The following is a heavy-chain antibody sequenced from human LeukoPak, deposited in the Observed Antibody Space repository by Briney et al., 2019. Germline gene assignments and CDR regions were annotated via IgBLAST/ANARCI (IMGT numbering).Heavy chain of an antibody. V-gene: IGHV3-9*01. D-gene: IGHD6-13*01. CDR3: AKASRPYSSSWYDYYGMDV. J-gene: IGHJ6*02. Sequence: PGRSLRLSCAASGFTFDDYAMHWVRQAPGKGLESVSGISWNSGSIGYADSGKGRFTISRDNAKNSLYLQMNSLRAEDTALYYCAKASRPYSSSWYDYYGMDVWGQGTTVTVSS. CDR2: ISWNSGSI. CDR1: GFTFDDYA.